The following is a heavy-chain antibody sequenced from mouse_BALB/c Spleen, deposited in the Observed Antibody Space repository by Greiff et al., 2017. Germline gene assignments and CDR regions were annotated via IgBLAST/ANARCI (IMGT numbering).Heavy chain of an antibody. Sequence: EVKLMESGGGLVQPGGSLKLSCAASGFDFSRYWMSWVRQAPGKGLEWIGEINPDSSTINYTPSLKDKFIISRDNAKNTLYLQMSKVRSEDTALYYCARKAAYYRYVDYWGQGTSVTVSS. V-gene: IGHV4-1*02. D-gene: IGHD2-14*01. CDR1: GFDFSRYW. CDR3: ARKAAYYRYVDY. J-gene: IGHJ4*01. CDR2: INPDSSTI.